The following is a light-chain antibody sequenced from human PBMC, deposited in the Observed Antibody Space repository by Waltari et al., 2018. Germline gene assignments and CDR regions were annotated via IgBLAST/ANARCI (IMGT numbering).Light chain of an antibody. J-gene: IGLJ2*01. V-gene: IGLV4-69*01. Sequence: LVLTQSPSTSASLGVSVKLTCPLTSGHSRYTLAWHQHQPEKGPRYLMKVNSDGSHSKGDGIPDRFSGSSSGAERYLTISSLQSEDEADYYCQTWGTGIHVVFGGGTKLTVL. CDR2: VNSDGSH. CDR1: SGHSRYT. CDR3: QTWGTGIHVV.